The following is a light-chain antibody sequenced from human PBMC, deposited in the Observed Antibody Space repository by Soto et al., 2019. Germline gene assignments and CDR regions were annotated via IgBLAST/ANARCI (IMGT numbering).Light chain of an antibody. CDR1: QSVSTSF. CDR2: GAF. V-gene: IGKV3-20*01. CDR3: QQYGNSITIT. J-gene: IGKJ5*01. Sequence: LRQSPGNRNFAPGERPTLSRRASQSVSTSFLAWYQQQPGQAPRLLIYGAFSRATGIPDRFSGSGSGTDFTLTISSLDPEDFAVQYCQQYGNSITITLDQGTRLEIK.